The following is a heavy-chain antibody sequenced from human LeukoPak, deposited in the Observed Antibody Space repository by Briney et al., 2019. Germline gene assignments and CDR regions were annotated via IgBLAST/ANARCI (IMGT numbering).Heavy chain of an antibody. CDR1: GYTFSGYY. Sequence: ASVKVSCKASGYTFSGYYIHWVRQAPGQGLEWKGWINPNSGGTDYAQNFQGRVTMTRDTSISTAYMELSRLRSDDTAVYYCATPTVTTGAFDIWGQGTMVIVSS. J-gene: IGHJ3*02. CDR3: ATPTVTTGAFDI. V-gene: IGHV1-2*02. D-gene: IGHD4-17*01. CDR2: INPNSGGT.